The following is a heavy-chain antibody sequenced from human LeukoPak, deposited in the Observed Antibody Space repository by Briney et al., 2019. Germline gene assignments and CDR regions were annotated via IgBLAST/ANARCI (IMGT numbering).Heavy chain of an antibody. CDR1: GGSFSNYY. D-gene: IGHD2-15*01. V-gene: IGHV4-34*01. J-gene: IGHJ4*02. CDR3: ARGGGYCSGGSCYDDY. CDR2: INHSGST. Sequence: SETLSLTCALYGGSFSNYYWSWIRQPPGNGVEWIGDINHSGSTNYKPSLKSRVTISLDTSKNQFSLKLRSVTAADTAVYYCARGGGYCSGGSCYDDYWGQGTLVTVSS.